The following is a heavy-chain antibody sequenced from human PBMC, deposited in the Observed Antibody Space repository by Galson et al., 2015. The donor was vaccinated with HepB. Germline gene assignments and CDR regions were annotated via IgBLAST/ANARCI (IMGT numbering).Heavy chain of an antibody. CDR3: VSDGGNNWLDP. J-gene: IGHJ5*02. CDR2: INTHTGNP. D-gene: IGHD4-23*01. Sequence: SVKVSCKASGYTFRNSAINWVRQAPGPGLAWLGWINTHTGNPTYAQGFPGRFVFSLDTSVNKAYLQISSLKTEDTAVYYCVSDGGNNWLDPWGHGALVTVSS. V-gene: IGHV7-4-1*02. CDR1: GYTFRNSA.